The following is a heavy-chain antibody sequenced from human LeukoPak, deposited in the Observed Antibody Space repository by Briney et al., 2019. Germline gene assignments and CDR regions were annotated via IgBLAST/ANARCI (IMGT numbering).Heavy chain of an antibody. V-gene: IGHV4-59*01. CDR3: ARDYGVHFDY. J-gene: IGHJ4*02. CDR1: GGSISSYY. Sequence: SETLSLTCTVSGGSISSYYWSWIRQPPGKGLEWIGYIYYSGSTNYNPSLKSRVTISVDTSKNQFSLKLSSVTAADTAVYYCARDYGVHFDYWGQGTLVTVSS. CDR2: IYYSGST. D-gene: IGHD4-17*01.